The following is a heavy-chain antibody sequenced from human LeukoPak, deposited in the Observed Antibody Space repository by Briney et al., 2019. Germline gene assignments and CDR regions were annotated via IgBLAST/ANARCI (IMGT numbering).Heavy chain of an antibody. D-gene: IGHD3-22*01. CDR1: GYSFTSYW. V-gene: IGHV5-51*01. Sequence: GESLKISCKGSGYSFTSYWIGWVRQMPGKGLEWMGIIYPGDSDTRYSPCFQGQVTISADKSISTAYLQWSSLKASDTAMYYCARRGVDYYDSSGFPFDYWGQGTLVTVSS. CDR3: ARRGVDYYDSSGFPFDY. J-gene: IGHJ4*02. CDR2: IYPGDSDT.